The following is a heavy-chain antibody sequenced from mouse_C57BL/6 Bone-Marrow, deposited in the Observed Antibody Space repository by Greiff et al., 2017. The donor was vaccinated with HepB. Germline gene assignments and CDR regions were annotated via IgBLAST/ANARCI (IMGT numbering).Heavy chain of an antibody. J-gene: IGHJ1*03. Sequence: QVQLQQSGAELVRPGTSVKVSCKASGYAFTNYLIEWVKQRPGQGLEWIGVINPGSGGTNYNEKFKGKATLTADKSSSTAYMQLRSLTSEDSAVYFCARDYYGSSYAYWYFDVWGTGTTVTVSS. CDR1: GYAFTNYL. CDR3: ARDYYGSSYAYWYFDV. D-gene: IGHD1-1*01. V-gene: IGHV1-54*01. CDR2: INPGSGGT.